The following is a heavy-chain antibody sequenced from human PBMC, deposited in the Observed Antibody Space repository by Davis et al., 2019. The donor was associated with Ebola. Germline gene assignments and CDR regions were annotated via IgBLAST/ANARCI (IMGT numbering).Heavy chain of an antibody. CDR1: GFTFSNYD. CDR2: ISGSGAGT. D-gene: IGHD3-3*01. J-gene: IGHJ4*02. Sequence: GESLKISCAASGFTFSNYDMSWIRQVPGKGLEWISGISGSGAGTYYADSVKGRFTISRDNSKNTLYLQMNSLRAEDTAVYYCVKDLHVVLRVLEWLSPEDWGQGALVTVSS. V-gene: IGHV3-23*01. CDR3: VKDLHVVLRVLEWLSPED.